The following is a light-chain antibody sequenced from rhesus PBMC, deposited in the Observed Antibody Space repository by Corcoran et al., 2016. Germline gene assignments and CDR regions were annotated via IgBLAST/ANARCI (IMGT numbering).Light chain of an antibody. Sequence: DIQMTQSPSSLSASVGDTVTITCRASQEMKNYLAWYQQRPGKAPKSLIYFASNLEGGVPSRISDSGSGKDFTVTIRSLPPEDFATYYCQQHNTYPTFSQGAKVEIK. CDR3: QQHNTYPT. J-gene: IGKJ1*01. V-gene: IGKV1S14*01. CDR2: FAS. CDR1: QEMKNY.